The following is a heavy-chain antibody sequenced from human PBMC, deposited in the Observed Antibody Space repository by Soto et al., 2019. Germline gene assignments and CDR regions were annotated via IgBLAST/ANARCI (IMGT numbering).Heavy chain of an antibody. J-gene: IGHJ4*02. D-gene: IGHD4-17*01. Sequence: SETLSLTCIVSGGSIGNGGSYWTWIRQHQGQGLEWIGYISYSGNTYYNPSLKGRLNISVDTSKNQFSLKLSSVTAADTAVYYCARASFDFGGVYYFEYWGQGTLVT. V-gene: IGHV4-31*03. CDR2: ISYSGNT. CDR3: ARASFDFGGVYYFEY. CDR1: GGSIGNGGSY.